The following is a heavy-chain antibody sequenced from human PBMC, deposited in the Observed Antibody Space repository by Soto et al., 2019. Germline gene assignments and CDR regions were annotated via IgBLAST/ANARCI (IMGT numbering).Heavy chain of an antibody. Sequence: EVQLVESGGGLVQPGGSLKLSCAGSGFTFSGSAIHWVRQASGKGLEWVARIRDKGNNYATGYAASVKGRFTTSRDESRDTAFVQLNCLSAEDTAVDYCARLDAPGDRAVDIWGQGTMVTVSS. CDR1: GFTFSGSA. J-gene: IGHJ3*02. V-gene: IGHV3-73*01. CDR2: IRDKGNNYAT. CDR3: ARLDAPGDRAVDI.